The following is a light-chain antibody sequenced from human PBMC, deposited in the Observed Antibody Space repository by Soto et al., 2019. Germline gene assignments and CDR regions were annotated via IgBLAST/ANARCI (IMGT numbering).Light chain of an antibody. CDR2: KAS. Sequence: DIQMTQSPSTLSASVGDRVNITCRASQSIMSWLTWYQQKPGKAPKLMIYKASDLDVGVPSRFAGSGSGTEFTLTISSLQPDDVATYYCQQYNAYSPWTFGQGTKVDIK. CDR3: QQYNAYSPWT. V-gene: IGKV1-5*03. J-gene: IGKJ1*01. CDR1: QSIMSW.